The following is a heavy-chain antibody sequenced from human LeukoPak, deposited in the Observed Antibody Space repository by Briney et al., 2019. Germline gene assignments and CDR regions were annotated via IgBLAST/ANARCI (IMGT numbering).Heavy chain of an antibody. CDR1: GGSISPYY. V-gene: IGHV4-4*07. CDR3: ARDISGWYGSDV. Sequence: SETLSLTCTVSGGSISPYYWTWFRQPAGKGLEWIGRIYTSGSTNYNPSLKSRLIMSVDTSKNQFSPRLNSVTAADTAVYYCARDISGWYGSDVWGQGTTVTVSS. CDR2: IYTSGST. D-gene: IGHD6-19*01. J-gene: IGHJ6*02.